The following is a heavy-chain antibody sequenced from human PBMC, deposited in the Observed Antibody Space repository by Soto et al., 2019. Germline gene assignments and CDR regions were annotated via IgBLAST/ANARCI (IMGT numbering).Heavy chain of an antibody. Sequence: QVQLQESGPGLVKSSETLSLTCTVSGGSISSYYWSWIRQPPGKGLEWIGYIYYSGSTNYNPSLKSRVTISVDTSKNQFSLKLSSVTAADTAVYYCARHSPYCGGDCYSYDYWAREPWSPSPQ. CDR1: GGSISSYY. V-gene: IGHV4-59*08. D-gene: IGHD2-21*02. CDR2: IYYSGST. CDR3: ARHSPYCGGDCYSYDY. J-gene: IGHJ4*02.